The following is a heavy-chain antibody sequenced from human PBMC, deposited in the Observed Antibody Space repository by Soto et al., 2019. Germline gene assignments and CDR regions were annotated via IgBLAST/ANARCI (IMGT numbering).Heavy chain of an antibody. V-gene: IGHV1-18*01. Sequence: QVHLLQSGPEIKKPGASVKVSCKASGFSLSDDGINWMRQAPGQGLDWVGWISPYIDNTNYAQKFQDRVTLTIDTSTSTAYMELRSLRSDDTAVYYCATSEVPASMGGWFATWGQGTLVTVSA. CDR3: ATSEVPASMGGWFAT. D-gene: IGHD2-2*01. CDR1: GFSLSDDG. J-gene: IGHJ5*02. CDR2: ISPYIDNT.